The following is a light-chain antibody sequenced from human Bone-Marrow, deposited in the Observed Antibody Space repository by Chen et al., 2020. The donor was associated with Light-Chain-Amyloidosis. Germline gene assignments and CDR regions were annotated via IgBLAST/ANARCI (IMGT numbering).Light chain of an antibody. CDR3: QQDYRAPQIT. Sequence: DVVMTQSPGALAVSLGGRATINCRSSQSLLFSARTKNYLAWYQQKPGQPPKLLIYCTSTRACVVPDRISGGGNETDCTHTNSKVKAEDVAVYYCQQDYRAPQITFGQGTRLEI. CDR1: QSLLFSARTKNY. CDR2: CTS. J-gene: IGKJ5*01. V-gene: IGKV4-1*01.